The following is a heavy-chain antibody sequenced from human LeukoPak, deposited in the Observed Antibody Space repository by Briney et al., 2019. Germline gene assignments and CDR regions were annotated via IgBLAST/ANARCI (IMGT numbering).Heavy chain of an antibody. D-gene: IGHD4-17*01. J-gene: IGHJ5*02. CDR1: GGSISSYY. CDR2: IYYSGST. V-gene: IGHV4-59*08. CDR3: AALPGWGYGDYFFNPYWFDP. Sequence: SETLSLTCTVSGGSISSYYWSWIRQPPGKGLEWIGYIYYSGSTNYNPSLKSRVTISVDTSKNQFSLKLSSVTAADTAVYYCAALPGWGYGDYFFNPYWFDPWGQRTLVTVSS.